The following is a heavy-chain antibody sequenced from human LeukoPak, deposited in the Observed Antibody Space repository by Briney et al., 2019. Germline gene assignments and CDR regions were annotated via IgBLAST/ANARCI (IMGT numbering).Heavy chain of an antibody. D-gene: IGHD3-9*01. V-gene: IGHV3-23*01. Sequence: PGGSLRLSCAASGFTFRSYAMSWVRQAAGKGLEWVSAISGSGGNTYYADSVKGRFTISRDNAKNSLYLQMNSLRAEDTAVYYCARARKDDILTGGPNDAFDIWGQGTMVTVSS. CDR3: ARARKDDILTGGPNDAFDI. J-gene: IGHJ3*02. CDR1: GFTFRSYA. CDR2: ISGSGGNT.